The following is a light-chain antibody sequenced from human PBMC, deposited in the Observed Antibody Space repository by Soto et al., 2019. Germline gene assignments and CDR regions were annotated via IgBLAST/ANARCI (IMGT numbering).Light chain of an antibody. CDR1: SSDVGGYRY. Sequence: QSVLTQPASVSGSPGQSITISCTGTSSDVGGYRYVSWYQQYPGKAPKLMIYDVSNRPSGISNRFSGSKSGNTASLTISGLQAEDEADYYCSSYASSHVIFGGGTKLTVL. CDR3: SSYASSHVI. CDR2: DVS. V-gene: IGLV2-14*01. J-gene: IGLJ2*01.